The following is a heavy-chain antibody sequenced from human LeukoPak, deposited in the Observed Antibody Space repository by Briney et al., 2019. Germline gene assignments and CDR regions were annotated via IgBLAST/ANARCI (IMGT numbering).Heavy chain of an antibody. V-gene: IGHV6-1*01. CDR1: GDSVSSNSAA. CDR3: TRQAITFDY. J-gene: IGHJ4*02. D-gene: IGHD1-20*01. CDR2: TYYRSKWYT. Sequence: SQTLSLTCAISGDSVSSNSAAWVWIRQFPSRGLEWLGRTYYRSKWYTDYAVSVKSRITINPDTSKNQFSLQLNSVTPEDTAVYYCTRQAITFDYWGQGTLVTVSS.